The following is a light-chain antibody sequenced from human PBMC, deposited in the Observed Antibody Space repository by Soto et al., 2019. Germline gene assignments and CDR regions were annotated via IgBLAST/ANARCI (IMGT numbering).Light chain of an antibody. CDR1: QSIGDT. V-gene: IGKV3-15*01. CDR2: GAS. J-gene: IGKJ1*01. CDR3: QQYNYWPWT. Sequence: EIVMTQSPATLSVSPGGRATLSCRASQSIGDTLAWYQQKPGQAPRLLIYGASTRAPGFPARFSAGGSGTDFTLTISSLQSEDFAVYYCQQYNYWPWTFGQGTKVEIK.